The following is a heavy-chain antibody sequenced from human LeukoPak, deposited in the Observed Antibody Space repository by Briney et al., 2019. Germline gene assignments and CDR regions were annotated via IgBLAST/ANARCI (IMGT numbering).Heavy chain of an antibody. V-gene: IGHV3-23*01. J-gene: IGHJ4*02. CDR2: ISASGGST. Sequence: PGGSLRLSCAASGFTFSSYAMSWARQAPGKGLAWVSDISASGGSTYYADSVKGRFTTSRDNSKNTLYLQMNSLRAEDTAVYYCAKKETTVTTFFENWGQGTLVTVSS. D-gene: IGHD4-17*01. CDR3: AKKETTVTTFFEN. CDR1: GFTFSSYA.